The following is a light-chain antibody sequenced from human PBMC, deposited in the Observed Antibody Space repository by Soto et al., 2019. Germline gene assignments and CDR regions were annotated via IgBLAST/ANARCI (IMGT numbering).Light chain of an antibody. CDR1: ESVSRN. Sequence: VMTQSPATLSVSPGERATLSCRASESVSRNLAWYQQKPGQAPRLLIYDASNRATGVPARFSGSGSGADFTLTISSLEPEDFAVYYCQRRTSWPLTFGGGAKVDIK. V-gene: IGKV3-11*01. J-gene: IGKJ4*01. CDR3: QRRTSWPLT. CDR2: DAS.